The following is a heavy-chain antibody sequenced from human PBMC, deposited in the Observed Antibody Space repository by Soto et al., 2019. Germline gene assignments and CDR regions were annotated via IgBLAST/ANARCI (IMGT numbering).Heavy chain of an antibody. J-gene: IGHJ4*02. CDR1: GFTFSNAW. V-gene: IGHV3-15*01. D-gene: IGHD3-16*01. CDR2: IKSKTDGGTT. CDR3: TRGCYVFFFWGRFSPYC. Sequence: EVQLVESGGGLVKPGGSLRLSCAASGFTFSNAWMSWVRQAPGKGLEWVCRIKSKTDGGTTDYAAPVKGRFPISREDSKNTLHLQLNRLDTDDTAVYYCTRGCYVFFFWGRFSPYCWGQGTLVTVS.